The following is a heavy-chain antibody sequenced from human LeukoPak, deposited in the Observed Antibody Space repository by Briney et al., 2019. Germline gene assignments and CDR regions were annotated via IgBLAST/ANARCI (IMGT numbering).Heavy chain of an antibody. CDR3: AKVELLWFGEFKYFDS. CDR2: ISGRGSRT. CDR1: GFSFSTYA. Sequence: GGSLRLSCAASGFSFSTYAMSWVRQAPGKWLEWVSGISGRGSRTYYADSVKGRFTVSRDNSKNTLYLQMNSLRVEDTAVYFCAKVELLWFGEFKYFDSWGQGTLVTVSS. D-gene: IGHD3-10*01. V-gene: IGHV3-23*01. J-gene: IGHJ4*02.